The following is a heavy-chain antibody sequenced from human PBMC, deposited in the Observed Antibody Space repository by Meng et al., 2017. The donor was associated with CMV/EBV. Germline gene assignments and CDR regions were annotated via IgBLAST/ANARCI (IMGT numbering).Heavy chain of an antibody. Sequence: GESLKISCAASGFTFSSYAMHWVRQAPGKGLEWVAVISYDGSNKYYADSVKGRFTISRDNAKNTLYLQMNSLRAEDTAVYYCARDGGQFGELSYGMDVWGQGTTVTVSS. CDR3: ARDGGQFGELSYGMDV. V-gene: IGHV3-30-3*01. D-gene: IGHD3-10*01. J-gene: IGHJ6*02. CDR1: GFTFSSYA. CDR2: ISYDGSNK.